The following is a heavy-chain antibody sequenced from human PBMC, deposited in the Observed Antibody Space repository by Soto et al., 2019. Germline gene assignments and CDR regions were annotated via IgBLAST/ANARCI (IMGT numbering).Heavy chain of an antibody. J-gene: IGHJ1*01. CDR2: IYPGDSDT. V-gene: IGHV5-51*03. CDR1: GYSFTSYW. Sequence: EVQLVQSGAEVKKPGESLKISCKGSGYSFTSYWIGWVRQMPGKGLEWMGIIYPGDSDTRYSPSFQGQVTISADKSISTAYLQWSSLKTSDTARYYCASPQPARLSGFQHWGQGTLVTVSS. D-gene: IGHD5-12*01. CDR3: ASPQPARLSGFQH.